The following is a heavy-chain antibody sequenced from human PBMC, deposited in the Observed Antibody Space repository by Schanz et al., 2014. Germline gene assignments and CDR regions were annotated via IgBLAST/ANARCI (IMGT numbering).Heavy chain of an antibody. J-gene: IGHJ4*02. CDR2: IGPASDP. Sequence: EVQLVESGGGLVQPGGSLRLSCAASGFTFSNYDMHWVRQAIGKGLEWVSGIGPASDPYYADSVKGRFTISRDNSKNRQYLQLKSLRVDDTAIYYCARSSGSWSDFDYWGQGALVTVSS. V-gene: IGHV3-13*05. D-gene: IGHD3-10*01. CDR3: ARSSGSWSDFDY. CDR1: GFTFSNYD.